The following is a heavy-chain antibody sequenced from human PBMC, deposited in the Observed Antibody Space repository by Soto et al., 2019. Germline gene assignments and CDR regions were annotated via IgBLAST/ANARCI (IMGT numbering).Heavy chain of an antibody. D-gene: IGHD4-17*01. Sequence: QITLKESGPTLAKPTQTLTLTCTFSGFSLSTSGVGVGWIRQPPGKALEWLALLYWGNDKRYSPSLKSRLTLTKDTTKKLVVLTMTNMVPVHTATYYWAYALQLLDYGDYGGVFKYLRPGTLVTVSS. V-gene: IGHV2-5*02. CDR3: AYALQLLDYGDYGGVFKY. CDR1: GFSLSTSGVG. CDR2: LYWGNDK. J-gene: IGHJ4*02.